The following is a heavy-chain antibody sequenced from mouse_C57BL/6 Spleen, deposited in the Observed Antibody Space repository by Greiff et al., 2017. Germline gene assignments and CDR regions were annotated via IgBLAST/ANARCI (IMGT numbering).Heavy chain of an antibody. J-gene: IGHJ3*01. CDR1: GYTFTSYW. CDR3: ARKGDYEGFAY. V-gene: IGHV1-52*01. CDR2: IDPSDSET. D-gene: IGHD2-4*01. Sequence: QVQLQQPGAELVRPGSSVKLSCKASGYTFTSYWMHWVKQRPIQGLEWIGNIDPSDSETQYNPKFKDKATLTVDKSSSTAYMQLSSLTSEDSAVYYCARKGDYEGFAYWGQGTLVTVSA.